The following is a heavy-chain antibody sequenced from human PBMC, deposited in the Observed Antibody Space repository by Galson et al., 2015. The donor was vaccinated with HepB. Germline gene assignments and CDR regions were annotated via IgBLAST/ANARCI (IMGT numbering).Heavy chain of an antibody. V-gene: IGHV3-30*18. CDR3: AKVMVGGQIVVVPGDY. D-gene: IGHD3-22*01. Sequence: SLRLSCAASGFTFSSYGMHWVRQAPGKGLEWVAVISYDGSNKYYADSVKGRFTISRDNSKNTLYLQMNSLRAEDTAVYYCAKVMVGGQIVVVPGDYWGQGTLVTVSS. J-gene: IGHJ4*02. CDR1: GFTFSSYG. CDR2: ISYDGSNK.